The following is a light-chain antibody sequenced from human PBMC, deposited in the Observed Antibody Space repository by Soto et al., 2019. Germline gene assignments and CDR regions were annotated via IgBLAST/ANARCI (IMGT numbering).Light chain of an antibody. Sequence: EIVLTQSPGTLSLSPGERATLSCRASQSISSSYFGWYQQKPGQAPRLLIYGASNRATGIPDRFSGSGSGTDSTLTISRLEPEDFAVYYCQQYGSSPPLTFGGGTKVEIK. CDR2: GAS. J-gene: IGKJ4*01. V-gene: IGKV3-20*01. CDR1: QSISSSY. CDR3: QQYGSSPPLT.